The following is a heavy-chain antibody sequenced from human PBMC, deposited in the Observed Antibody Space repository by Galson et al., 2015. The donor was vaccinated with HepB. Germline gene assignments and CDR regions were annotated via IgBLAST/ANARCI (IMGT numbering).Heavy chain of an antibody. Sequence: SLRLSCAASGFTFSSYSMNWVRQAPGKGLEWVSYISSSSSTIYYADSVKGRFTISRDNAKNSLYLQMNSLRAEDTAVYYCARDRPYYYDSSGYYYGVDYWGQGTLVTVSS. CDR3: ARDRPYYYDSSGYYYGVDY. CDR1: GFTFSSYS. D-gene: IGHD3-22*01. V-gene: IGHV3-48*01. J-gene: IGHJ4*02. CDR2: ISSSSSTI.